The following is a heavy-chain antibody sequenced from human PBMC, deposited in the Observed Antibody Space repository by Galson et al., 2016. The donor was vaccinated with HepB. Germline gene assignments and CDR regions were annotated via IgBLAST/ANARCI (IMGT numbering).Heavy chain of an antibody. CDR1: GFTFSNAW. V-gene: IGHV3-15*01. Sequence: SLRLSCAASGFTFSNAWMSWVRQAPGKGLEWVGRIKSKTDGGATDYAAPVKGRFTISRDDSKNTLYLQMNRLKTEDTAVYYCTTDRFVLVVSYYYYGMDVWGQGTTVTVSS. CDR2: IKSKTDGGAT. D-gene: IGHD2-15*01. CDR3: TTDRFVLVVSYYYYGMDV. J-gene: IGHJ6*02.